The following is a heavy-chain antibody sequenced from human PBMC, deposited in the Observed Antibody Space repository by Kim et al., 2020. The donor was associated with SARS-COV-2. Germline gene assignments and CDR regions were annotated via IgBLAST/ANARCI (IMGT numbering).Heavy chain of an antibody. Sequence: SETLSLTCAVYGGSFSGYYWSWIRQPPGKGLEWIGEINHSGSTNYNPSLKSRVTISVDTSKNQFSLKLSSVTAADTAVYYCARAPHRPRYCSSTSCSKVYYYYYYCMDVWGQGTTVTVSS. CDR2: INHSGST. CDR1: GGSFSGYY. J-gene: IGHJ6*02. V-gene: IGHV4-34*01. CDR3: ARAPHRPRYCSSTSCSKVYYYYYYCMDV. D-gene: IGHD2-2*01.